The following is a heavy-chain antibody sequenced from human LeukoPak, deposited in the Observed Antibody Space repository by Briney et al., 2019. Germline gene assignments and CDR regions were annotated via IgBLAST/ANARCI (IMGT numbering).Heavy chain of an antibody. CDR2: INPNSGGT. V-gene: IGHV1-2*02. Sequence: GASVKVSCKASGYTFTDYYMHWVRQAPGQGLEWMGWINPNSGGTNYAQKFQGRVTMTRDTSISTAYMELSRLRSDDTAVYYCAREGSNLWSGEPPYYYGREVWGQGPRSPSP. CDR1: GYTFTDYY. J-gene: IGHJ6*02. D-gene: IGHD3-10*01. CDR3: AREGSNLWSGEPPYYYGREV.